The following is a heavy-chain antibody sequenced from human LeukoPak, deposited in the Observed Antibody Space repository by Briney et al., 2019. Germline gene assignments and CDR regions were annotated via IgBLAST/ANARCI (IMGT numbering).Heavy chain of an antibody. CDR1: GFNVSSHL. V-gene: IGHV3-21*01. CDR2: ISSSSSYI. D-gene: IGHD1-26*01. CDR3: ARVPYSGYHFDY. Sequence: GSLRLSCAASGFNVSSHLMTCVRRAPGKGLEWVSSISSSSSYIKYADSVMGRFTISRDNAKNSLYLQMNSLRAEDTAVYYCARVPYSGYHFDYWGQGTLVTVSS. J-gene: IGHJ4*02.